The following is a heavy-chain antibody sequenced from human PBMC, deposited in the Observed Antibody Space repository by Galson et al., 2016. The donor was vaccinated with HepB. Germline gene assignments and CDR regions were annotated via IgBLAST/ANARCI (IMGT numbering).Heavy chain of an antibody. CDR1: GFTFRAYT. J-gene: IGHJ6*02. V-gene: IGHV3-21*04. D-gene: IGHD5-12*01. Sequence: SLRLSCADSGFTFRAYTMNWVRQAPGQGLQWVSSISSGSSHISNDDSLKGRISISRDDAKNSVFLQMNSLTVDDTAKYFCARDRVDIVAAPSSIRNYYGMDVWGQGTTVTVSS. CDR3: ARDRVDIVAAPSSIRNYYGMDV. CDR2: ISSGSSHI.